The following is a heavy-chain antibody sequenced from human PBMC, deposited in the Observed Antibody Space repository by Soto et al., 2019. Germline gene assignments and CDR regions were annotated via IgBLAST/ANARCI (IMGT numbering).Heavy chain of an antibody. CDR1: GGSVGGYY. V-gene: IGHV4-34*02. J-gene: IGHJ4*02. CDR2: INHSGSI. Sequence: QVQLQQWGAGLLKPSETLSLTCAVYGGSVGGYYWSWVRQPPGKGLEWIGEINHSGSITYAPSLQSRVTMSVDTSKNQFSLRLNSVTAADTAVYYCARGEVTTGVFWGQGTQVTVSS. CDR3: ARGEVTTGVF. D-gene: IGHD4-17*01.